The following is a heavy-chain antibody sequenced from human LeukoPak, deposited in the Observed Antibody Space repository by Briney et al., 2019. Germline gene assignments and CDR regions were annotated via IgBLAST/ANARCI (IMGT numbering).Heavy chain of an antibody. D-gene: IGHD4-17*01. CDR2: IYSGGST. Sequence: PGGSLRLSCGASGFTFSSHAMTWVRQAPGKGLEWVSVIYSGGSTYYADSVKGRFTISRDNSKNTLYLQMNSLRAEDTAVYYCARDLHYGDYGSFDYWGQGTLVTVSS. V-gene: IGHV3-53*01. CDR3: ARDLHYGDYGSFDY. CDR1: GFTFSSHA. J-gene: IGHJ4*02.